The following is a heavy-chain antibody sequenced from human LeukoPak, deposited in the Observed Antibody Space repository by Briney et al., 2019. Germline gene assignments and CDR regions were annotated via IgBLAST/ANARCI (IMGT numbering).Heavy chain of an antibody. CDR3: ARSYYDSSGYYPGDY. Sequence: ASVKVSCKASGYTFTSYGISWVRQAPGQGLEWMGWISAYNGNTNYAQKLQGRVTTTTDTSTSTAYMELRSLRSDDTAVYYCARSYYDSSGYYPGDYRGQGTLVTVSS. D-gene: IGHD3-22*01. CDR1: GYTFTSYG. J-gene: IGHJ4*02. V-gene: IGHV1-18*01. CDR2: ISAYNGNT.